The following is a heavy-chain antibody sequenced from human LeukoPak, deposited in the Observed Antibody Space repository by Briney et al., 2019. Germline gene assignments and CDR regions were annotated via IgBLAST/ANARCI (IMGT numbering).Heavy chain of an antibody. D-gene: IGHD3-10*01. CDR2: ISSSGSTI. CDR1: GFTFSDYY. Sequence: PGGSLRLSCAASGFTFSDYYMSWIRQAPGKGLEWVSYISSSGSTIYYADSVKGRFTISRDNAKNSLYLQMNSLRAEDTAVYYCARDLGRYVVRDQDSDQYWGQGTLVTVSS. V-gene: IGHV3-11*04. CDR3: ARDLGRYVVRDQDSDQY. J-gene: IGHJ4*02.